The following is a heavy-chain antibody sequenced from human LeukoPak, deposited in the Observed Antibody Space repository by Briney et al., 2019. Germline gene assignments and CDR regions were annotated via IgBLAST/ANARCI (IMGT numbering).Heavy chain of an antibody. J-gene: IGHJ4*02. D-gene: IGHD6-19*01. CDR2: IYYSGST. CDR3: ARAVAGTMWHFDY. V-gene: IGHV4-31*03. Sequence: SETLSLTCTVSGGSISSGGYYWSWIRQHPGKGLEWIGYIYYSGSTYYNPSLKSRVTISVDTSKNQFSLKLSSVTAADTAVYYCARAVAGTMWHFDYWGQGTLVTVSS. CDR1: GGSISSGGYY.